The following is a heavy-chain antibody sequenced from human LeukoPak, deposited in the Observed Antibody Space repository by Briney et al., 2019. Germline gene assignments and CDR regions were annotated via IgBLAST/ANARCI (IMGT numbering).Heavy chain of an antibody. J-gene: IGHJ4*02. CDR1: GFTFTTYW. D-gene: IGHD6-13*01. CDR3: ARDSEAQQLADY. Sequence: PGGSLRLSCAASGFTFTTYWMHWVRQAPGKGLVWVSHINSDGSITSYADSVKGRFTISRDNAKNSLYLQMNSLRAEDTAVYYCARDSEAQQLADYWGQGTLVTVSS. V-gene: IGHV3-74*01. CDR2: INSDGSIT.